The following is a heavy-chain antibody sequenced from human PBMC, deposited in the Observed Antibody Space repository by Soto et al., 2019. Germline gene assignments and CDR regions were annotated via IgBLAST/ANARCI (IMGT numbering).Heavy chain of an antibody. CDR2: ISYSGST. V-gene: IGHV4-39*01. J-gene: IGHJ4*02. CDR3: SRHSEYRHYYDSRGYYSWDY. D-gene: IGHD3-22*01. Sequence: QLQLHESGPGLVKPSETLSLTCTVSCGSISSSSYYCGWIRQPPGQGLQWIGSISYSGSTYYNQTLKSRFTRSVDTSKNQFSLKLSSVTAADTAVYYCSRHSEYRHYYDSRGYYSWDYWGQGTLVTVSS. CDR1: CGSISSSSYY.